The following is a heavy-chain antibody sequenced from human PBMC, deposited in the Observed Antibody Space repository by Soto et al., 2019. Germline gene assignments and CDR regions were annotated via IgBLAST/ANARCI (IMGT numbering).Heavy chain of an antibody. Sequence: QLQLQESGPELVKPSETLALTCTVSGGSISISSYYWGWIRQPPGKGLEWVGSVYYSGSTYYNPSLMSRFSISVDTSKNQFSLKLSSVTAADTVVYYCARTIPRLVVAAHDAFDIWGQGTIVTVSS. CDR2: VYYSGST. CDR3: ARTIPRLVVAAHDAFDI. V-gene: IGHV4-39*01. J-gene: IGHJ3*02. D-gene: IGHD2-15*01. CDR1: GGSISISSYY.